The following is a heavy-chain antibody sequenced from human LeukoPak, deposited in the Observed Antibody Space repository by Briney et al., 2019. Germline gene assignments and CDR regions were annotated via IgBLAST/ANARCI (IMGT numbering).Heavy chain of an antibody. J-gene: IGHJ4*02. CDR3: AKSSDYDFWSGYYFDY. Sequence: GESLRLSCAASGFTVNSNYMSWVRQAPGKGLEWVSLIYSGGSTYYADSVKGRFTISRDNSKNTLYLQMNSLRAEDTAVYYCAKSSDYDFWSGYYFDYWGQGTLVTVSS. CDR1: GFTVNSNY. CDR2: IYSGGST. V-gene: IGHV3-53*01. D-gene: IGHD3-3*01.